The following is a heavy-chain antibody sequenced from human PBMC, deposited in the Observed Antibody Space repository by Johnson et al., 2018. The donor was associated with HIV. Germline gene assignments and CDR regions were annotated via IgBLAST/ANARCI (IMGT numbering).Heavy chain of an antibody. J-gene: IGHJ3*02. CDR1: GFTFSRYG. CDR2: IRYDGSNK. Sequence: QVQLVESGGGVVQPGGSLRLSCAASGFTFSRYGMHWVRQAPGKGLEWVAFIRYDGSNKYYADSVKGRFTISRDNSKNTMYLQMNSLRAEDTAVYYCAKEALRGGEYDAFDIWGQGTMVTVSS. D-gene: IGHD2-15*01. CDR3: AKEALRGGEYDAFDI. V-gene: IGHV3-30*02.